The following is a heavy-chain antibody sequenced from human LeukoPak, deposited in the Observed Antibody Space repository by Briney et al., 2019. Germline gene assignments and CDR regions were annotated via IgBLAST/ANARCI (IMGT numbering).Heavy chain of an antibody. CDR1: GDSISRYY. V-gene: IGHV4-4*07. Sequence: SETLSLTCTVSGDSISRYYWSWIRQPAGKGPGWIGRIYSSGSTNYNPSLKSRVTMSVDTSKNQFSLKLTSVTAADTAVYYCVRDSSSSWYYFDYWGQGTLVTVS. CDR3: VRDSSSSWYYFDY. J-gene: IGHJ4*02. CDR2: IYSSGST. D-gene: IGHD6-13*01.